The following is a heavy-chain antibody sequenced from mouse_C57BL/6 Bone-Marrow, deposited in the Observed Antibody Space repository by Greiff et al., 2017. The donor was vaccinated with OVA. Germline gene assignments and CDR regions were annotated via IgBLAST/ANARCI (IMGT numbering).Heavy chain of an antibody. Sequence: VQLQQSGPELVKPGASVKMSCKASGYTFTDYNMHWVKQSHGKSLEWIGYINPNNGGTSYNQKFKGKATLTVNKASSTAYMELRSLTSEDSAVYYCARWPICSNYEVYAMDYWGQGTSVTVSS. CDR2: INPNNGGT. V-gene: IGHV1-22*01. CDR3: ARWPICSNYEVYAMDY. J-gene: IGHJ4*01. D-gene: IGHD2-5*01. CDR1: GYTFTDYN.